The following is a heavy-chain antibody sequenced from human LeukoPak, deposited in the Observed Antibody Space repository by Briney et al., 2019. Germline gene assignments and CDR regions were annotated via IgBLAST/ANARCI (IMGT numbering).Heavy chain of an antibody. D-gene: IGHD1-26*01. CDR2: IDPSDSYT. CDR3: AKLVGGSSY. V-gene: IGHV5-10-1*01. CDR1: GYSFTSYW. Sequence: GESLKISCKGSGYSFTSYWINWVRQMPGKGLEWMGRIDPSDSYTTCSPSFQGHVTISADKSITTAYLQWSNLKASDTAMYYCAKLVGGSSYWGQGTLVTVSS. J-gene: IGHJ4*02.